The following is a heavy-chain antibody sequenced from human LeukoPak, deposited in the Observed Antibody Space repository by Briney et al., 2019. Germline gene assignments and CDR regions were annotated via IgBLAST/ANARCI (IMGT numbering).Heavy chain of an antibody. CDR2: ISYDGSNK. Sequence: PGGSLRLSCAASGFTFSSYGMHWVRQAPGKGLEWVAVISYDGSNKYYADSVKGRFTISRDNSKNTLYLQMNSLRAEDTAVYYCARDRTGGYSYGGWFDPWGQGTLVTVSS. D-gene: IGHD5-18*01. CDR1: GFTFSSYG. CDR3: ARDRTGGYSYGGWFDP. J-gene: IGHJ5*02. V-gene: IGHV3-30*03.